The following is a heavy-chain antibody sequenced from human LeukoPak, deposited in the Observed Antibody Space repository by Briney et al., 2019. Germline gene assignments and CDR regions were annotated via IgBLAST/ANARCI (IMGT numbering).Heavy chain of an antibody. CDR2: INHSGST. J-gene: IGHJ4*02. CDR3: AREAQDYDILTGYKFDY. CDR1: GGSFSGYY. V-gene: IGHV4-34*01. Sequence: PSETLSLTCAVYGGSFSGYYWSWIRQPPGKGLEWIGEINHSGSTNYNPSLKSRVTISVDTSKNQFSLKQSSVTAANTAVYYCAREAQDYDILTGYKFDYWGQGTLVTVSS. D-gene: IGHD3-9*01.